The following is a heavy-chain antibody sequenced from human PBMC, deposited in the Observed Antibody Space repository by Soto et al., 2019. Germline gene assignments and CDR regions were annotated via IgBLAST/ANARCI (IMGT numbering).Heavy chain of an antibody. Sequence: QITLKESGPTLVKPTQTLTLTCTFSGFSLSTSGVGVVWIRQPPGKALGWLGIIFWDDDKRYRPSLKSRLTITKATSKTQVVLTMTNMDPVDTGTYDCAHNLVAGTSWFDPWGQGTLVTVSA. CDR1: GFSLSTSGVG. V-gene: IGHV2-5*02. D-gene: IGHD6-19*01. CDR3: AHNLVAGTSWFDP. CDR2: IFWDDDK. J-gene: IGHJ5*02.